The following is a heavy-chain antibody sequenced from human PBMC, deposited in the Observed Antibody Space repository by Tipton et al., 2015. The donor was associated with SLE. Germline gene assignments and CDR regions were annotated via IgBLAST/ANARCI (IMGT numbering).Heavy chain of an antibody. CDR2: INHSGTT. Sequence: GLVKPSETLSLTCAVYGGSFSGYYWTWIRQPPGKGLEWIGEINHSGTTNYNPSLKSRVTISIDTSMNQFSLKLNSVTAADTAVYYCARVGSWFPVDYWGQGTLVTVSS. V-gene: IGHV4-34*01. CDR1: GGSFSGYY. CDR3: ARVGSWFPVDY. J-gene: IGHJ4*02. D-gene: IGHD6-13*01.